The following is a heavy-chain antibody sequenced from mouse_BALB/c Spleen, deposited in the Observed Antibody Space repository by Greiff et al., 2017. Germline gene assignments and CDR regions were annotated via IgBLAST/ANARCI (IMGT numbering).Heavy chain of an antibody. J-gene: IGHJ2*01. Sequence: EVQRVESGGGLVQPGGSRKLSCAASGFTFSSFGMHWVRQAPEKGLEWVAYISSGSSTIYYADTVKGRFTISRDNPKNTLFLQMTSLRSEDTAMYYCARSRYSDYWGQGTTLTVSS. CDR2: ISSGSSTI. CDR3: ARSRYSDY. V-gene: IGHV5-17*02. CDR1: GFTFSSFG.